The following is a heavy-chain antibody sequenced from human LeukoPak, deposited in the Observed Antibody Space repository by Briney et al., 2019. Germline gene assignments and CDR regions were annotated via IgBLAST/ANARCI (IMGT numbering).Heavy chain of an antibody. D-gene: IGHD6-19*01. J-gene: IGHJ4*02. CDR2: IKQDGSEK. CDR3: AREGGAYSSGWYGGGTYFDY. CDR1: GFTFSSYA. Sequence: GGSLRLSCAASGFTFSSYAMSWVRQAPGKGLEWVANIKQDGSEKYYVDSVKGRFTISRDNAKNSLYLQMNSLRAEDTAVYYCAREGGAYSSGWYGGGTYFDYWGQGTLVTVSS. V-gene: IGHV3-7*01.